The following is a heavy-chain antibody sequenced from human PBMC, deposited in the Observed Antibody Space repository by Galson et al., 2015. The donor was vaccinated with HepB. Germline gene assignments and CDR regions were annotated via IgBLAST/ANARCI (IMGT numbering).Heavy chain of an antibody. CDR2: ISSSSSFI. J-gene: IGHJ4*02. CDR3: ARDFSAFSGPSGYYFDY. D-gene: IGHD1-26*01. V-gene: IGHV3-21*01. Sequence: SLRLSCAASGFTFSSYSMNWVRQAPGKGLEWVSSISSSSSFIYYADSVKGRFTISRDNAKNSLYLQMNSLRAEDTAVYYCARDFSAFSGPSGYYFDYWGQGTLVTVSS. CDR1: GFTFSSYS.